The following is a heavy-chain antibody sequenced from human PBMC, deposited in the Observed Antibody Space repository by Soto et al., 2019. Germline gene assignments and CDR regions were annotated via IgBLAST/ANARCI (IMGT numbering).Heavy chain of an antibody. J-gene: IGHJ4*02. CDR3: ASSGYSYGYVDY. CDR1: GGSISSGGYS. V-gene: IGHV4-30-2*01. D-gene: IGHD5-18*01. Sequence: SETLSLTCAVSGGSISSGGYSWSWIRQPPGKGLEWIGYIYHSGSTYYNPSLKSRVTISVDRSKNQFSLKLSSVTAADTAVYYCASSGYSYGYVDYWGQGTLVTVSS. CDR2: IYHSGST.